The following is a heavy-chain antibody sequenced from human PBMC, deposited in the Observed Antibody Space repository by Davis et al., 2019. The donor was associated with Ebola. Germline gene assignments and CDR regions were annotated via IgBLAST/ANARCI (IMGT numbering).Heavy chain of an antibody. V-gene: IGHV3-48*01. D-gene: IGHD6-19*01. CDR1: GFTFSSYS. CDR2: ISSSSSTI. CDR3: ARERIAVAGPIYYYYGMDV. J-gene: IGHJ6*04. Sequence: GESLKISCAASGFTFSSYSMNWVRQAPGKGLEWVSYISSSSSTIYYADSVKGRFTISRDNSKNTLYLQMNSLRAEDTAVYYCARERIAVAGPIYYYYGMDVWGKGTLVTVSS.